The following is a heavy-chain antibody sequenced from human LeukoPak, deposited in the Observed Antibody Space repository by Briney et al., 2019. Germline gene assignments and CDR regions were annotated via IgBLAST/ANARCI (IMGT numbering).Heavy chain of an antibody. CDR1: GGTFSSYA. J-gene: IGHJ5*02. D-gene: IGHD5-18*01. Sequence: ASVKVSCKASGGTFSSYAISWVRQAPGQGLEWMGGIIPIFGTANYAQKFQGRVTITADESTSTAYMELSSLRSEDTAVYYCAGDRGYSYGDNWFDPWGQGTLVTVSS. CDR2: IIPIFGTA. CDR3: AGDRGYSYGDNWFDP. V-gene: IGHV1-69*13.